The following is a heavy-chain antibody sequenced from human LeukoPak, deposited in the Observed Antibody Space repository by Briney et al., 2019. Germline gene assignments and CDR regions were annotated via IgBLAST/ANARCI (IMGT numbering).Heavy chain of an antibody. D-gene: IGHD6-13*01. V-gene: IGHV3-21*01. CDR2: ISSSSSYI. CDR1: GFTFSSYS. CDR3: ARVEYSSSWYGGAFDY. Sequence: TGGSLRLSCAASGFTFSSYSMNWVRQAPGKGLEWVSSISSSSSYIYYADSVKGRFTISRDNAKNSLYLQMNSLRAEDTAVYYCARVEYSSSWYGGAFDYWGQGTLVTVSS. J-gene: IGHJ4*02.